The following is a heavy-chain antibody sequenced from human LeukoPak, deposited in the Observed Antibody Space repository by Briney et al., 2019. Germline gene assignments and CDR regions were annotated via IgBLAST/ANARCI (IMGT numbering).Heavy chain of an antibody. CDR1: GYTFTSYG. Sequence: ASVRVSCKASGYTFTSYGITWVRQAPGEALEWMGWISTYSGNTRYAQKFQGRVTMTTDTSTSTAYMELRSLRSDDTAVVYCARGEPIFDYWGQGTPVTVSS. CDR3: ARGEPIFDY. J-gene: IGHJ4*02. D-gene: IGHD1-26*01. V-gene: IGHV1-18*01. CDR2: ISTYSGNT.